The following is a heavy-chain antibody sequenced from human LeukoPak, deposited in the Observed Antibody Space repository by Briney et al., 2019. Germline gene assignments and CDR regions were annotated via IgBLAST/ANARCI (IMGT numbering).Heavy chain of an antibody. V-gene: IGHV5-51*01. CDR3: ARHVDCSGGSCYFSPGYYCMDV. D-gene: IGHD2-15*01. CDR1: GSRFTSYW. Sequence: GASLKISFKGSGSRFTSYWIGWVRPMPGKGLEWMGIIYPGDSDTRYSPSFQGQVTISADKSISTAYLQWSSLKDSDTAVYYCARHVDCSGGSCYFSPGYYCMDVWGKGTTVTVSS. J-gene: IGHJ6*03. CDR2: IYPGDSDT.